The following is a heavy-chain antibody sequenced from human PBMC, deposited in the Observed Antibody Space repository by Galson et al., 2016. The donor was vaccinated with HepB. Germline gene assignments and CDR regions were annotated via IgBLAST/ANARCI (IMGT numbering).Heavy chain of an antibody. D-gene: IGHD2-2*01. CDR3: VYCSSTSCYDS. CDR2: ISYDGSNK. J-gene: IGHJ4*02. CDR1: GFTFSSYC. Sequence: SLRLACAASGFTFSSYCMHWVRQAPGKGLEWVAVISYDGSNKYYADSVKGRFTISRDNSKNTLYLQMNSLRAEDTAVYYCVYCSSTSCYDSWGQGTLVTVSS. V-gene: IGHV3-30*03.